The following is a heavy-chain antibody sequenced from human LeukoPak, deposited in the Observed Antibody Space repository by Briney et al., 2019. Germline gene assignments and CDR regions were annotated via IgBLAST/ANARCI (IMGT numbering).Heavy chain of an antibody. CDR2: IIPILGIA. D-gene: IGHD1-20*01. J-gene: IGHJ3*02. Sequence: SVKVSCKASGGTFSSYAISWVRQAPGQGPEWMGRIIPILGIANYAQKFQGRVTITADKSTSTAYMELSSLRSEDTAVYYCARASEGGITGTLGPYAFDIWGQGTMVTVSS. CDR1: GGTFSSYA. V-gene: IGHV1-69*04. CDR3: ARASEGGITGTLGPYAFDI.